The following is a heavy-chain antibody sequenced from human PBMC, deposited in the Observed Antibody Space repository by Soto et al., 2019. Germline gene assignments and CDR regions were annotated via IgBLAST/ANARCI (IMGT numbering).Heavy chain of an antibody. CDR2: IDWDDDK. V-gene: IGHV2-70*01. J-gene: IGHJ4*02. CDR1: GFSLSTSGMC. CDR3: ARAYYDILTGYPCFDY. Sequence: ESGPTLVNPTQTLRLTCTFSGFSLSTSGMCVSWIRQPPGKALEWLALIDWDDDKYYSTSLKTRLTISKDTSKNQVVLTMTNMDPVDTATYYCARAYYDILTGYPCFDYWGQGTLVTVSS. D-gene: IGHD3-9*01.